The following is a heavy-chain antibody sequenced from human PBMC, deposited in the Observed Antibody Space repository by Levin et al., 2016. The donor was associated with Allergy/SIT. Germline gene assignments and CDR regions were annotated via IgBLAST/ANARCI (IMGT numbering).Heavy chain of an antibody. CDR3: AREGPARAFDI. V-gene: IGHV3-33*01. J-gene: IGHJ3*02. CDR1: GFTFSSYG. CDR2: IWYDGSNK. Sequence: GESLKISCAASGFTFSSYGMHWVRQAPGKGLEWVAVIWYDGSNKYYADSVKGRFTISRDNSKNTLYLQMNSLRAEDTAVYYCAREGPARAFDIWGQGTMVTVSS.